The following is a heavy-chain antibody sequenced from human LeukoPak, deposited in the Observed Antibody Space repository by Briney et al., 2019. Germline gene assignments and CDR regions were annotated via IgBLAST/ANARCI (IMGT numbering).Heavy chain of an antibody. J-gene: IGHJ4*02. Sequence: GASVKVSCKASGYTFASYGISWVRQAPGQGLEWMGWISAYNGNTNYAQKLQGRVTMTTDTSTSTAYMELRSLRSDDTAVYYCARIAFKRWYDILPGYPPPDYWDQGTLVTVSS. CDR2: ISAYNGNT. CDR3: ARIAFKRWYDILPGYPPPDY. V-gene: IGHV1-18*01. D-gene: IGHD3-9*01. CDR1: GYTFASYG.